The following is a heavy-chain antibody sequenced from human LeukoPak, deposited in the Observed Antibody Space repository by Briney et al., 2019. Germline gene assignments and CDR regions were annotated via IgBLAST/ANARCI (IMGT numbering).Heavy chain of an antibody. Sequence: PGGSLRLSCAASGFTFSDYYMSWIRQAPGKGLEWVSYISSSGSTIYYADSVKGRFTISRDNAKNSLYLQMNSLRAEDTAVYCCARAGYDILTGYLYYYYGMDVWGQGTTVTVSS. CDR1: GFTFSDYY. CDR3: ARAGYDILTGYLYYYYGMDV. J-gene: IGHJ6*02. V-gene: IGHV3-11*01. CDR2: ISSSGSTI. D-gene: IGHD3-9*01.